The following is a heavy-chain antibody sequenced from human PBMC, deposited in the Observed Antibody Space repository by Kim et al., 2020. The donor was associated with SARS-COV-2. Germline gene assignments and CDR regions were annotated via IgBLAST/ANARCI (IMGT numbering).Heavy chain of an antibody. V-gene: IGHV1-69*13. CDR3: ARRDTTLIQPKNHPIYSYGMDV. Sequence: SVKVSCKASGGTFTTFAVSWVRQAPGQGFEWMGGIIPIFATLNYAQKFQGRITITADLSTSTAYMELSSLRSDDTAVYYCARRDTTLIQPKNHPIYSYGMDVWGQGTTVTVSS. J-gene: IGHJ6*02. CDR2: IIPIFATL. D-gene: IGHD1-1*01. CDR1: GGTFTTFA.